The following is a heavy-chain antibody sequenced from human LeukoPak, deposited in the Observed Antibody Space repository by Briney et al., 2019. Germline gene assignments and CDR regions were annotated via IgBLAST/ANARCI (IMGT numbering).Heavy chain of an antibody. CDR2: IYYSGST. Sequence: TSETLSLTCTVSGGSISSGDYYWSWIRRHPGKGLEWIGYIYYSGSTYYNPSLKSRVTISVDTSKNQFSLKLSSVTVADTAVYYCARAGYCSGGSCYGLLYFDYWGQGTLVTVSS. CDR3: ARAGYCSGGSCYGLLYFDY. V-gene: IGHV4-31*03. D-gene: IGHD2-15*01. CDR1: GGSISSGDYY. J-gene: IGHJ4*02.